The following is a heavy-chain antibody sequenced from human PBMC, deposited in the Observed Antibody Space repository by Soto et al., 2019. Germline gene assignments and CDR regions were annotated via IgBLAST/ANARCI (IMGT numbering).Heavy chain of an antibody. CDR2: IIPIFGTA. Sequence: SVKVSCKASGGTFSSYAISWVRQAPGQGLEWMGGIIPIFGTANYAQKFQGRVTITADKSTSTAYMELSSLRSEDTAIYYCARGDSTDCSNGVCSFFYNHDMDVWGQGTTVTAP. V-gene: IGHV1-69*06. D-gene: IGHD2-8*01. CDR1: GGTFSSYA. J-gene: IGHJ6*02. CDR3: ARGDSTDCSNGVCSFFYNHDMDV.